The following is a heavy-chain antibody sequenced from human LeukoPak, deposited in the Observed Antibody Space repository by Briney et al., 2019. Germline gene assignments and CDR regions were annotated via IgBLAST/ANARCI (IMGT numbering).Heavy chain of an antibody. V-gene: IGHV3-74*01. CDR3: ARGARKGDDYGGFFDY. CDR1: GFSFSVYW. CDR2: IKTDGSIT. Sequence: PGGSLRLSCAASGFSFSVYWMHWVRQAPGKGPVWVSRIKTDGSITDYADFVKGRFTISRDNSKNTLYLQMNSLRAEDTAVYYCARGARKGDDYGGFFDYWGQGTLVTVSP. D-gene: IGHD4-23*01. J-gene: IGHJ4*02.